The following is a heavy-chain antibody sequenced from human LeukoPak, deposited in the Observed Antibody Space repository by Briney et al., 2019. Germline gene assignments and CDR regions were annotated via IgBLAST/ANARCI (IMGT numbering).Heavy chain of an antibody. D-gene: IGHD6-13*01. V-gene: IGHV3-33*01. Sequence: GGSLRLSCAASGFTFSSYGMHWVRQAPGKGLEGGAVIWYDGSNKYYADSVKGRFTISRDNSKNTLYLQMNSLRAEDTAVYYCARGQGSSWRGTFDYWGQGTLVTVSS. CDR2: IWYDGSNK. CDR3: ARGQGSSWRGTFDY. J-gene: IGHJ4*02. CDR1: GFTFSSYG.